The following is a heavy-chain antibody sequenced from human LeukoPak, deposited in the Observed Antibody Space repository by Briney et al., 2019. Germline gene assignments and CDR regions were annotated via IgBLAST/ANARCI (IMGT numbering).Heavy chain of an antibody. CDR3: ATETIGRHYDY. D-gene: IGHD1-14*01. CDR2: IGPTCTDR. V-gene: IGHV3-21*01. Sequence: PGGSLRLSCAASGFTFSSCGFNWVRQAPGKGLEWVSSIGPTCTDRYYADSVRGRFTISRDNAKNSMYLQMDSLRDEDTAVYYCATETIGRHYDYWGQGTLLTVSS. CDR1: GFTFSSCG. J-gene: IGHJ4*02.